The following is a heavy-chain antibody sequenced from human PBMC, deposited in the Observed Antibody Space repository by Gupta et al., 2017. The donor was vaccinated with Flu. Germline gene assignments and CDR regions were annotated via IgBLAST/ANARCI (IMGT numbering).Heavy chain of an antibody. CDR3: ARGSIAAAGRYY. Sequence: VRQAPGKGLVWVSRINSDGSSTSYADSVKGRFTISRDNAKNTLYLQMNSLRAEDTAVYYCARGSIAAAGRYYWGQGTLVTVSS. V-gene: IGHV3-74*01. D-gene: IGHD6-13*01. J-gene: IGHJ4*02. CDR2: INSDGSST.